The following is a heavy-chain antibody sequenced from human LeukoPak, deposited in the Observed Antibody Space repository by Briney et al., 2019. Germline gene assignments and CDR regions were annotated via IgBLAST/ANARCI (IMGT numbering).Heavy chain of an antibody. V-gene: IGHV4-61*02. D-gene: IGHD3-3*01. J-gene: IGHJ5*02. CDR2: IYTSGST. CDR1: GGSISSGSYY. CDR3: ARDGFLESANWFDP. Sequence: SQTLSLTCTVSGGSISSGSYYWSWIRQPAGKGLEWIGRIYTSGSTNYNPSLKSRVTISVDTSKNQFSLKLSSATAAGTAVYHCARDGFLESANWFDPWGQGTLVTVSS.